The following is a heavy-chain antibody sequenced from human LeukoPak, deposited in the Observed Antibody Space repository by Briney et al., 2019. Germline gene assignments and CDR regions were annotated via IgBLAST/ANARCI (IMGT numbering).Heavy chain of an antibody. CDR2: IYYSGST. D-gene: IGHD1-26*01. CDR1: GGSISSGGYY. CDR3: ARGSPKWELLFWFDP. V-gene: IGHV4-31*03. J-gene: IGHJ5*02. Sequence: KTSETLSLTCTVSGGSISSGGYYWSWIRQPPGKGLEWIGYIYYSGSTYYNPSLKSRVTISVDTSKNQFSLKLSSVTAADTAVYYCARGSPKWELLFWFDPWGQGTLVTVSS.